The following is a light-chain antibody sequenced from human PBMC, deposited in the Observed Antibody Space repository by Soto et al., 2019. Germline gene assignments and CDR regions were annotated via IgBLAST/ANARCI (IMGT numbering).Light chain of an antibody. CDR1: SGDVGGYNS. CDR2: DVK. CDR3: GSYTSNSPYV. J-gene: IGLJ1*01. V-gene: IGLV2-14*01. Sequence: QSVLTQPASISGSPGQSITISCTGSSGDVGGYNSVSWFQQHPGKAPKLLIYDVKRRPSGVSTRFFGSKSGNTASLTISGLQAEDEADYFCGSYTSNSPYVFGSGTKLTVL.